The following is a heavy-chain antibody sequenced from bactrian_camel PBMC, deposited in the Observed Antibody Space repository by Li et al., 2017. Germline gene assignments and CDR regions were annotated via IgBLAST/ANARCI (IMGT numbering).Heavy chain of an antibody. CDR2: ISSGGAT. V-gene: IGHV3S57*01. CDR3: AAYVGGATYGGSCLGVPDFGY. J-gene: IGHJ6*01. D-gene: IGHD6*01. Sequence: HVQLVESGGGSVQAGGSLKLSCAVSGNTYSRYCMAWFRQTAGKEREGVAAISSGGATTYADSVKGRFTISKDSANNTLYLQMNSLEPEDTAMYYCAAYVGGATYGGSCLGVPDFGYWGQGTQVTVS. CDR1: GNTYSRYC.